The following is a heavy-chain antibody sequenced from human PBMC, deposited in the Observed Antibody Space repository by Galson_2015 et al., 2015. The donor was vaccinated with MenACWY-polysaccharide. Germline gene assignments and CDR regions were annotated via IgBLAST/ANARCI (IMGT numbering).Heavy chain of an antibody. CDR3: AKTVTTGYNYYYHGMDV. CDR2: ISYDGSNK. D-gene: IGHD4-17*01. CDR1: GFTFSSDG. V-gene: IGHV3-30*18. J-gene: IGHJ6*02. Sequence: SLRLSCAASGFTFSSDGMHWVRQAPGKGLEWVAVISYDGSNKYYADSVKGRFTISRDNSKNTLYLQMNSLRAEDTAVYYCAKTVTTGYNYYYHGMDVWGQGTTVTVS.